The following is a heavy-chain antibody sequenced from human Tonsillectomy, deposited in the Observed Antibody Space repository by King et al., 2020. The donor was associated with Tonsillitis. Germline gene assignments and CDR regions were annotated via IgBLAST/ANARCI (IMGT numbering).Heavy chain of an antibody. CDR2: ISSSSSTM. CDR1: GFTFSSYI. J-gene: IGHJ4*02. Sequence: VQLVESGGGLVQPGGSLRLSCAASGFTFSSYIMNWVRQAPGKGLEWVSYISSSSSTMSYADSVKGRFTISRDNAKNSLYLAMNSLRAEDTAVYYCASGTNCSSGSCYSGALGYWGQGTLVTVSS. V-gene: IGHV3-48*04. D-gene: IGHD2-15*01. CDR3: ASGTNCSSGSCYSGALGY.